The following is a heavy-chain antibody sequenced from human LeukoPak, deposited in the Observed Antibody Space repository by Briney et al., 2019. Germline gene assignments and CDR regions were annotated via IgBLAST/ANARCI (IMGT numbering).Heavy chain of an antibody. CDR2: INHSGST. CDR1: GDSITTYY. CDR3: ARGYSSGWVLFDY. D-gene: IGHD6-19*01. Sequence: SETLSLTCTVSGDSITTYYWSWIRQPPGKGLEWIGEINHSGSTNYNPSLKSRVTISVDTSKNQFSLKLSSVTAADTAVYYCARGYSSGWVLFDYWGQGALVTVSS. V-gene: IGHV4-34*01. J-gene: IGHJ4*02.